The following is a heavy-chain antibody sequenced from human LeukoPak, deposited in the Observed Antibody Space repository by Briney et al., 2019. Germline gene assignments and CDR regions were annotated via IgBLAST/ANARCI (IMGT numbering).Heavy chain of an antibody. CDR3: ARAEEPYGTDP. J-gene: IGHJ5*02. V-gene: IGHV4-59*01. D-gene: IGHD1-14*01. CDR2: IYYSGST. CDR1: GGSISSYY. Sequence: SETLSLTCTVSGGSISSYYWSWIRQPPGKGLEWIGYIYYSGSTNYNPSLKSRVTISVDTSKNQFSLKLSSVTAADTAVYYCARAEEPYGTDPWGQGTLVTVSS.